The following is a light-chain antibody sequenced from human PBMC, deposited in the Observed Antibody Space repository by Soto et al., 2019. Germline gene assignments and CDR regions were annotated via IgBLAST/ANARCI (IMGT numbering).Light chain of an antibody. CDR1: XXLLHSNGYNY. Sequence: VVTQSLVYLPIXSGEXVYSXXXXSXXLLHSNGYNYLDWYLQKPGQAPPLLLYLGCSRASGVPDRVSGRASGTDFPLKMRRVEAMDVGVYYCMRTLQTPPWTFGQGTKLDIK. CDR3: MRTLQTPPWT. V-gene: IGKV2-28*01. CDR2: LGC. J-gene: IGKJ1*01.